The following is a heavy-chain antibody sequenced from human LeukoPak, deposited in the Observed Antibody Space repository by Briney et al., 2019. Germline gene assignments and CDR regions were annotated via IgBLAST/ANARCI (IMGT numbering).Heavy chain of an antibody. V-gene: IGHV4-34*01. Sequence: SETLSLTCAVYGGSFSGSYWSWIRQPPGKGLEWIGEINHSGSTNYNPSLKSRVTISVDTSKNQFSLKLSSVTAADTAVYYCARGRSSGWYGLAFDYWGQGTLVTVSS. D-gene: IGHD6-19*01. CDR2: INHSGST. J-gene: IGHJ4*02. CDR1: GGSFSGSY. CDR3: ARGRSSGWYGLAFDY.